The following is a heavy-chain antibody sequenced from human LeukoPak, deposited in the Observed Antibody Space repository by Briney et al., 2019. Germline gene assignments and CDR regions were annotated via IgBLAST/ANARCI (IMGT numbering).Heavy chain of an antibody. Sequence: ASVKVSCKASGYTFTGYCMHWVRQAPGQGLEWMGWINPNSGGTNYAQKFQGRVTMTRDTSISTAYMELSRLRSDDTAVYYCERDPSGWELPTDYWGQGTLVTVSS. CDR2: INPNSGGT. J-gene: IGHJ4*02. CDR3: ERDPSGWELPTDY. V-gene: IGHV1-2*02. CDR1: GYTFTGYC. D-gene: IGHD1-26*01.